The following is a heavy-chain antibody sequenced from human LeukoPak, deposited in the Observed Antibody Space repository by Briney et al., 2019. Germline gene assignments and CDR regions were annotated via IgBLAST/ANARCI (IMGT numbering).Heavy chain of an antibody. Sequence: SETLSLTCTVSGGSISSYYWSWIRQPPGKGLEWIGYIYYSGSTNYNPSLKGRVTISVDTSKNQFSLKLSSVTAADTAVYYCARESPTTGTTTFDAFDIWGQGTMVTVSS. J-gene: IGHJ3*02. CDR3: ARESPTTGTTTFDAFDI. V-gene: IGHV4-59*01. CDR2: IYYSGST. CDR1: GGSISSYY. D-gene: IGHD1-1*01.